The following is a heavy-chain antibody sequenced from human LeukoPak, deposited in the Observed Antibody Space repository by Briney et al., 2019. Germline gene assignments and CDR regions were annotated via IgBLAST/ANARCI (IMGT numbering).Heavy chain of an antibody. Sequence: GESLKISCKGSGYSFTSYWIGWVRQMPGKGLEWMGIIYPGDSDTRYSPSFQGQVTISADKSISTAYLQWSSLKASDSAMYYCARPYDRYYYGMDVWRQGTTVSVSS. V-gene: IGHV5-51*01. CDR2: IYPGDSDT. CDR3: ARPYDRYYYGMDV. J-gene: IGHJ6*01. D-gene: IGHD3-3*01. CDR1: GYSFTSYW.